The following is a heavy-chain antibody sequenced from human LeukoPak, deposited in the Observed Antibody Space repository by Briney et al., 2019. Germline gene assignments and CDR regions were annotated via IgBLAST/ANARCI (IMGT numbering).Heavy chain of an antibody. D-gene: IGHD1-1*01. J-gene: IGHJ4*02. CDR3: ARIERTVGLHFDY. CDR2: IDWDGAE. V-gene: IGHV2-70*11. CDR1: GFSLSTSGMC. Sequence: SGPTLVNPTQTLTLTCTFSGFSLSTSGMCVSWIRQPPGKALEWLARIDWDGAEYYSTSLKTRLTISKDTSRNQVVLTLTNMDPVDTATYYCARIERTVGLHFDYWGQGTLVTVSS.